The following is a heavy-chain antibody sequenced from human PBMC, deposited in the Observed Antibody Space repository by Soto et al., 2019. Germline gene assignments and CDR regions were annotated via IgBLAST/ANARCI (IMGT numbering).Heavy chain of an antibody. Sequence: ASVKVSCKASGYTFTSYAMHWVRQAPGQRLEWMGWINAGNGNTKYSQKFQGRVTITRDTSASTAYMELSSLRSEDTAVYYCARDGGMITFGGVIGRFDYWGQGTLVTVSS. CDR2: INAGNGNT. CDR1: GYTFTSYA. V-gene: IGHV1-3*01. CDR3: ARDGGMITFGGVIGRFDY. D-gene: IGHD3-16*01. J-gene: IGHJ4*02.